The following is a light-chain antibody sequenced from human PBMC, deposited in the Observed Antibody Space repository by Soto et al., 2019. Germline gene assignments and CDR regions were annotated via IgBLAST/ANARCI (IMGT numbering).Light chain of an antibody. CDR1: QSVDSN. J-gene: IGKJ1*01. CDR2: GAS. Sequence: IVMTQSPATLSVSPGERATLSCRASQSVDSNLAWYQQKPGQAPRLLISGASTRATGIPANFTGSGSGTDFTLSISILQAEYFAVYCWQHNNNWPPTFGLGTKVEIK. CDR3: QHNNNWPPT. V-gene: IGKV3D-15*01.